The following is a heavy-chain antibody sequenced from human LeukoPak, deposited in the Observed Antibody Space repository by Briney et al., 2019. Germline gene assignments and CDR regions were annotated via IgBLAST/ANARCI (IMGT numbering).Heavy chain of an antibody. D-gene: IGHD3-10*01. CDR3: TRQSYDSGSLYYTY. CDR1: GYSISNTYY. J-gene: IGHJ4*02. V-gene: IGHV4-38-2*01. Sequence: SETLSLTCAVSGYSISNTYYWGWIRQPPGNGLEWLGGIHHSGNTYYNPSLKGRVTISVDTSKKQFSLKLSSVTAADTAVYCCTRQSYDSGSLYYTYWGQGTLVTVSS. CDR2: IHHSGNT.